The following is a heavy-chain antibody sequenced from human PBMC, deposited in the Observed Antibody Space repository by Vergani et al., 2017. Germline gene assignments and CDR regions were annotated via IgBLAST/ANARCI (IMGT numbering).Heavy chain of an antibody. CDR1: GGYISSDNW. CDR2: IHRSRST. D-gene: IGHD3-16*01. V-gene: IGHV4-4*02. J-gene: IGHJ4*02. Sequence: QLHLQESGPGLVTPSGTLSLTCAVYGGYISSDNWWNWVRQAPGKGLQWIGEIHRSRSTNYNPSLRRRVTISLDKSKNQFSLKLTSVTAADTAVYFCASNPRLGGDVVDSWGQGTLVTVSS. CDR3: ASNPRLGGDVVDS.